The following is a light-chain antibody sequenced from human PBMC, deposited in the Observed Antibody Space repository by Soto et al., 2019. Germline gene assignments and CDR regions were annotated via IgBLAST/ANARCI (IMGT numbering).Light chain of an antibody. CDR1: QSVNSN. V-gene: IGKV3-15*01. CDR3: QQYKNWPPIT. J-gene: IGKJ5*01. CDR2: GIS. Sequence: EMVMTQSPASLSVSPGESATLSCRASQSVNSNYLAWYQQHPGQPPRLLIYGISTRATGIPASFSGSGSGTELSLTISSLQSEDFAVYYCQQYKNWPPITFGQGTRLEIK.